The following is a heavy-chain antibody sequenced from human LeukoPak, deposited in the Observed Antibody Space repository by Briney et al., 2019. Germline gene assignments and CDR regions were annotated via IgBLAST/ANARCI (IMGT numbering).Heavy chain of an antibody. V-gene: IGHV5-51*01. D-gene: IGHD5-18*01. CDR3: ARHLVGYTYGWDFAY. J-gene: IGHJ4*02. Sequence: GALLMICGKGGGYSCSSYWICWVRPMAGEGLEWVGIIYTGDSDSRYSPSFPGQVTIPADKSISTAYLQWSSLKAPDTAMYYCARHLVGYTYGWDFAYWGQGTLVTLPS. CDR1: GYSCSSYW. CDR2: IYTGDSDS.